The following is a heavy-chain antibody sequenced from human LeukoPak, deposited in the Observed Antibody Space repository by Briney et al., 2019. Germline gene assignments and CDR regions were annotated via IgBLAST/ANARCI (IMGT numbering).Heavy chain of an antibody. J-gene: IGHJ3*02. V-gene: IGHV4-59*01. Sequence: PSETLSLTCTVPGGSISSYYWSWIRQPPGKGLEWIGYIYYSGSTNYNPSLKSRVTISVDTSKNQFSLKLSSVTAADTAVYYCARGAGTTVTTKGAFDIWGQGTMVTVSS. CDR2: IYYSGST. D-gene: IGHD4-17*01. CDR3: ARGAGTTVTTKGAFDI. CDR1: GGSISSYY.